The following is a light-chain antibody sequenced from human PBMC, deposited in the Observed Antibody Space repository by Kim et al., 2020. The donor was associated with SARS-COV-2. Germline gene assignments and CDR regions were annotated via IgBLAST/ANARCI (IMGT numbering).Light chain of an antibody. CDR3: QQYYITPPYT. CDR2: WAS. CDR1: QSVLYSSNNQNY. J-gene: IGKJ2*01. V-gene: IGKV4-1*01. Sequence: DIVMTQSPDSLAVSLGERATINCKSSQSVLYSSNNQNYLAWYQQKPGQPPKLLIYWASTRESGVPDRFSGSGSGTEFTLTISSLQAEDVAVYYCQQYYITPPYTFGQGTKLEI.